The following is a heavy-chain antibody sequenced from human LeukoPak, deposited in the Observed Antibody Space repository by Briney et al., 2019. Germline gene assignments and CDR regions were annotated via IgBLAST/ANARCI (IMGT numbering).Heavy chain of an antibody. V-gene: IGHV4-59*01. D-gene: IGHD5-18*01. CDR1: AGSISSYC. CDR2: IYYSGST. CDR3: GRGAAMVDY. J-gene: IGHJ4*02. Sequence: TSETLSLTCTVSAGSISSYCWSWIRQPPGKGLDWIGYIYYSGSTNSNTSLKRRFTISLDTSKNQFSLKVSSVTAADTAVYYCGRGAAMVDYWGQGTLVTVSS.